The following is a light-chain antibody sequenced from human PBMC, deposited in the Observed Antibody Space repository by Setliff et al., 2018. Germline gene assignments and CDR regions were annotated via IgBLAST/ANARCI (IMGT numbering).Light chain of an antibody. CDR3: ATWDFSLRGVA. CDR1: SSNIGSSY. J-gene: IGLJ2*01. Sequence: QSVVTQPPSVSAAPRQKVTISCSGSSSNIGSSYVSWYQQVPGTAPKLLIYDNNKRPSGIPDRFSGSKSGASGALGITGLQTGDEAEYYCATWDFSLRGVAFGGGTKVTVL. CDR2: DNN. V-gene: IGLV1-51*01.